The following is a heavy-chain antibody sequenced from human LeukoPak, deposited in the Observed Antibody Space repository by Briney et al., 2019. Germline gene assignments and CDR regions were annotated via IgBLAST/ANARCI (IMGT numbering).Heavy chain of an antibody. CDR2: ISWSSSTI. D-gene: IGHD2-15*01. CDR3: ARAGCGWVLTPCDAFDI. Sequence: GGSLRLSCAASGFSFSSYSMNWVRQAPGKGLEWVSYISWSSSTIHYADSVKGRFTISRDSAKNSLYLQMNSLRAEDTAVYYCARAGCGWVLTPCDAFDIWGQGTMVTVSS. V-gene: IGHV3-48*01. CDR1: GFSFSSYS. J-gene: IGHJ3*02.